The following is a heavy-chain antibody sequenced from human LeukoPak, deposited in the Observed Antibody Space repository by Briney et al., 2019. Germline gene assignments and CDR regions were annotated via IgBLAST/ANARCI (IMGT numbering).Heavy chain of an antibody. CDR2: ISAYLGKT. J-gene: IGHJ5*02. V-gene: IGHV1-18*01. Sequence: ASVKVSCKASGYTFTSYGISWVRQAPGQGLEWMGWISAYLGKTNYAQKFQGRVTMTTDKSTSTAYMELRNLRSEDTAVYYCARGRHSVVVVAATPELRKELGFDPWGQGTLGTVSS. CDR3: ARGRHSVVVVAATPELRKELGFDP. D-gene: IGHD2-15*01. CDR1: GYTFTSYG.